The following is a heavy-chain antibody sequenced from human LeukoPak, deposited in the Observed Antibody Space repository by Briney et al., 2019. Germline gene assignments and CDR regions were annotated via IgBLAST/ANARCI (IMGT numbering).Heavy chain of an antibody. V-gene: IGHV3-74*01. CDR1: GFTFSSYW. J-gene: IGHJ4*02. CDR2: INTDGSST. Sequence: GGSLRLSCAASGFTFSSYWMHWVRQTPGKGLVWVSRINTDGSSTSYADSVKGRFTISRDNAKNTLYLQMNRLRAEDTAVYYCQCGIAAAGAVDYWGQGTLVTVSS. CDR3: QCGIAAAGAVDY. D-gene: IGHD6-13*01.